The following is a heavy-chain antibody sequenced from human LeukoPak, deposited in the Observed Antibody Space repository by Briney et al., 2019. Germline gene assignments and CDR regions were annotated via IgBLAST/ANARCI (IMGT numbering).Heavy chain of an antibody. J-gene: IGHJ4*02. V-gene: IGHV3-21*01. Sequence: GGSLRLSCAASGFTFSSYSMNWVRQAPGKGLEWVSSISSSSSYIYYADSVKGRFTISRDSAKNSLYLQMNSMRAEDTAVYYCARARTHYSSSWYGYWGQGTLVTVSS. D-gene: IGHD6-13*01. CDR2: ISSSSSYI. CDR1: GFTFSSYS. CDR3: ARARTHYSSSWYGY.